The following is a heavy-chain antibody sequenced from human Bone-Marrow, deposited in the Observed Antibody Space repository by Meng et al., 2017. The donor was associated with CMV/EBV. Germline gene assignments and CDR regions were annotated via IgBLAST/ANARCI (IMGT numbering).Heavy chain of an antibody. CDR2: IKSKTDGGTT. D-gene: IGHD2-2*01. CDR3: TTHPGSVPAAFDWYFDL. Sequence: FSNAWMNWVSQAPGKGLEWVGRIKSKTDGGTTDYAAPVKGRFTISRDDSKNTLFLQMNSLKTEDTAVYYCTTHPGSVPAAFDWYFDLWGRGTLVTVSS. CDR1: FSNAW. J-gene: IGHJ2*01. V-gene: IGHV3-15*07.